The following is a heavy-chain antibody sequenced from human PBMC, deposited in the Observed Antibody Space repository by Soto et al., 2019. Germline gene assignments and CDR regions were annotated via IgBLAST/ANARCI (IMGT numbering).Heavy chain of an antibody. CDR3: ARHRTGYSSSWLDY. Sequence: QLQLQESGPGLVKPSETLSLTCTVSGGSISSGTYSWGWIRQPPGKGLEWIGNSYFTGNTHYNPSLTSRVTMSVDTSKSQFSLRLTSVTAADPAVYYCARHRTGYSSSWLDYWGQGPLVTVSS. J-gene: IGHJ4*02. CDR2: SYFTGNT. V-gene: IGHV4-39*01. D-gene: IGHD6-13*01. CDR1: GGSISSGTYS.